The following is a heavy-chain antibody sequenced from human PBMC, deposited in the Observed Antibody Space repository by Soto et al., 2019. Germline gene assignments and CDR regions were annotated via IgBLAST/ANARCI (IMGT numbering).Heavy chain of an antibody. Sequence: QLKLQESGSRVVKPSQTLSLTCAVSGGSVSSGVFSWNWIRQPPGQDLEWIGYISHGGSPHYTPSLRGRVSTSVDRYTNVISLNLISMTPPDTAVCVCARCHYYYAMDFWGQGTQDTVSS. V-gene: IGHV4-30-2*01. J-gene: IGHJ6*02. CDR2: ISHGGSP. CDR1: GGSVSSGVFS. CDR3: ARCHYYYAMDF.